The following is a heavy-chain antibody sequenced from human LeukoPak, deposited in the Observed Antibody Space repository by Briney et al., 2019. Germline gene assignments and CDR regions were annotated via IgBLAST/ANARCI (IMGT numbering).Heavy chain of an antibody. V-gene: IGHV4-30-2*01. Sequence: SETLSLTCAVSGGSISSGGYSWSWIRQPPGTGLEWIGYIYHSGSTYYNPSLKSRVTISVDRSKNQFSLNLSSVTAADTAVYYCARAIQTYYDSRGHTQTDWGQGTLVTVSS. CDR1: GGSISSGGYS. CDR2: IYHSGST. J-gene: IGHJ4*02. D-gene: IGHD3-22*01. CDR3: ARAIQTYYDSRGHTQTD.